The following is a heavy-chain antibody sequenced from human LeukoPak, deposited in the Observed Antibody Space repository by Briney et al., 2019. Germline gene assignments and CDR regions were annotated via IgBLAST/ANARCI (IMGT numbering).Heavy chain of an antibody. Sequence: SETLSLTCTVSGYSISSGYYWAWIRQPPGKGLEWIGSIYYSGNTYYNPSLKSRVTISLDTSKNQFSLKLSSVTAADTAVYYCARGSIAAAGNFDYWGQGTLVTVSS. V-gene: IGHV4-38-2*02. CDR1: GYSISSGYY. CDR3: ARGSIAAAGNFDY. CDR2: IYYSGNT. D-gene: IGHD6-13*01. J-gene: IGHJ4*02.